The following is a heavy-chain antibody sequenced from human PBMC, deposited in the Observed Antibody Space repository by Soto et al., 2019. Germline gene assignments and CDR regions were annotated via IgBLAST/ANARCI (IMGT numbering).Heavy chain of an antibody. CDR2: ISYDGGDK. V-gene: IGHV3-30-3*01. J-gene: IGHJ3*01. D-gene: IGHD2-21*02. Sequence: GGSLRLSCAASGFTFSSYTMHWVRQTPGKGLEWVAHISYDGGDKYYADSVKGRFTISRDNSKNTLSLQMNSLRAEDTAVYYCAKVYCGGDCWAFDFWGQGTMVT. CDR1: GFTFSSYT. CDR3: AKVYCGGDCWAFDF.